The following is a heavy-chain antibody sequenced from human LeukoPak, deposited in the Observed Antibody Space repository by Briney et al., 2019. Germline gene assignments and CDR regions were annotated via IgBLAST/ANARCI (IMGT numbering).Heavy chain of an antibody. J-gene: IGHJ3*02. V-gene: IGHV1-69*05. CDR3: ARFMVRGVNAFDI. CDR2: IVPIFGTA. CDR1: GGTFSSYA. Sequence: GASVKVSCKASGGTFSSYAMSWVRQAPGQGLEWMGGIVPIFGTANYAQKFQGRVTITTDESTSTAYMELSSLGSEDTAVYYCARFMVRGVNAFDIWGQGTVVTVSS. D-gene: IGHD3-10*01.